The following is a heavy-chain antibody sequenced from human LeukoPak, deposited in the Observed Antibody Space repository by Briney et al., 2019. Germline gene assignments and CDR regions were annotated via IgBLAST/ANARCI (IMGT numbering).Heavy chain of an antibody. V-gene: IGHV3-53*01. CDR2: IYSGGST. CDR1: GFTVSSNY. Sequence: PGGSLRLSCAASGFTVSSNYMSWVRQAPGKGLEWVSVIYSGGSTYYADSVKGRFTISRDNSKNTLYLQMNSLRAEDTAVYCCARDRRAVTWYFDLWGRGTLVTVSS. J-gene: IGHJ2*01. CDR3: ARDRRAVTWYFDL. D-gene: IGHD4-11*01.